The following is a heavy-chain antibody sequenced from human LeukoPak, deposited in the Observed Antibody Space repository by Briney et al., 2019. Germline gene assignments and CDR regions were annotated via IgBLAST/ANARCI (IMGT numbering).Heavy chain of an antibody. D-gene: IGHD3-10*01. CDR1: GFTFSTYG. J-gene: IGHJ3*02. CDR3: AKDRGDAFDI. V-gene: IGHV3-30*02. Sequence: PGGSLRLSCAASGFTFSTYGMHWVRQAPGKGLEWVASIWYDGDNKYYADSVKGRFTISRDNSKNTLYLQMNSLRAEDTAVYYCAKDRGDAFDIWGQGTMCTVSS. CDR2: IWYDGDNK.